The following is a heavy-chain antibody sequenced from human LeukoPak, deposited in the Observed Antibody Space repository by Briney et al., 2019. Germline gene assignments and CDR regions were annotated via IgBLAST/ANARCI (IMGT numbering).Heavy chain of an antibody. CDR2: ISPGDSDT. CDR3: ARYYYGSGSQSLNWFDH. J-gene: IGHJ5*02. CDR1: GYSFTTYW. D-gene: IGHD3-10*01. Sequence: GESLKISCKGSGYSFTTYWIGWVRQMPGKGLEWMGIISPGDSDTRYSPSFQGRVTISADKSISTAYLQWSSLKASDTAMYFCARYYYGSGSQSLNWFDHWGQGTLVTVSS. V-gene: IGHV5-51*01.